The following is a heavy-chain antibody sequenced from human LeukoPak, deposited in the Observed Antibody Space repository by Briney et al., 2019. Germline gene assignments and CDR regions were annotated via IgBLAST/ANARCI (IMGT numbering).Heavy chain of an antibody. V-gene: IGHV4-39*01. D-gene: IGHD2-2*03. Sequence: SETLSLTCAVSGGSISSTTSYWGWIRQPPGKGLEWIGRIYYSGSTFYNPSLKSRVAISVDTSKNQRSLRLSSVTAADTAVYYCARHGSTDYFDYWGQGTLVTVSS. CDR2: IYYSGST. CDR1: GGSISSTTSY. CDR3: ARHGSTDYFDY. J-gene: IGHJ4*02.